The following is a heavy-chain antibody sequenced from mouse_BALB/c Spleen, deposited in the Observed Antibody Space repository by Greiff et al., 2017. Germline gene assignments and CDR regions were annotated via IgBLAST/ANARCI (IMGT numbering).Heavy chain of an antibody. J-gene: IGHJ4*01. D-gene: IGHD2-4*01. Sequence: QVQLQQPGAELVKPGASVKLSCKASGYTFTSYWMHWVKQRPGQGLEWIGEINPSNGRTNYNEKFKSKATLTVDKSSSTAYMQLSSLTSEDSAVYYCARGTMISSYAMDYWGQGTSVTGAS. CDR2: INPSNGRT. CDR3: ARGTMISSYAMDY. CDR1: GYTFTSYW. V-gene: IGHV1S81*02.